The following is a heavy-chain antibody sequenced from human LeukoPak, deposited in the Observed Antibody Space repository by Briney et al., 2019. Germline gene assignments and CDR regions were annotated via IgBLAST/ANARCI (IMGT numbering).Heavy chain of an antibody. J-gene: IGHJ5*02. CDR1: GFTLSNAW. CDR2: IKSKTDGGTT. Sequence: GGSLRLSWAASGFTLSNAWMRWVRQSPGKGQDWDGRIKSKTDGGTTDYAAPVKGRFTISRDDSKNTLYLQMNSLKTEDTAVYYCTTGGYYYGSGSYYLRVFDPWGQGTLVTVSS. V-gene: IGHV3-15*01. D-gene: IGHD3-10*01. CDR3: TTGGYYYGSGSYYLRVFDP.